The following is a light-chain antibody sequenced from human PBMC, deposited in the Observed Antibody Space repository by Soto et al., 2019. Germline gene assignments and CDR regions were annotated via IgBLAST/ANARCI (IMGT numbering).Light chain of an antibody. J-gene: IGLJ3*02. CDR3: AAWDGSLNNVL. CDR1: GSSIGTNT. Sequence: QSVLTQPPSASGTPGQRVSISCSGSGSSIGTNTVNWYRQLPGTAPKLLIYANNQRPSGVPDRFSGSKSGPSGSLAISGLQSEDEAEYYCAAWDGSLNNVLFGGGTKLTVL. V-gene: IGLV1-44*01. CDR2: ANN.